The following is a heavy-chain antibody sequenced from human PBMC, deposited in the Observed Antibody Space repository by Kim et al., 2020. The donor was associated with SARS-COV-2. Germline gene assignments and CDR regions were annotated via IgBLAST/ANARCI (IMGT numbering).Heavy chain of an antibody. D-gene: IGHD2-2*01. V-gene: IGHV3-7*03. Sequence: GGSLRLSCAASGFTFSSYWMSWVRQAPGKGLEWVANIKQDGSEKYYVDSVKGRFTISRDNAKNSLYLQMNSLRAEDTAVYYCARTPRQDIVVVPAAIDAIYIWGQGTMVTVSS. CDR1: GFTFSSYW. J-gene: IGHJ3*02. CDR3: ARTPRQDIVVVPAAIDAIYI. CDR2: IKQDGSEK.